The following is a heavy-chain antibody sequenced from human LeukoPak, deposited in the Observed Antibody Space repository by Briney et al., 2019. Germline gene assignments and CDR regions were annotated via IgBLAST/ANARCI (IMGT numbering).Heavy chain of an antibody. CDR3: AELGITMTGGV. CDR1: GFTFSTYA. V-gene: IGHV3-64*01. Sequence: PGGSLRLSCAASGFTFSTYAMHWVRQAPGKGLEYVSAISSSGGSTFYANSVKGRFTISRDNFKNTLYLQMGSLRAEDTAVYYCAELGITMTGGVWGKGTTVTISS. D-gene: IGHD3-10*02. J-gene: IGHJ6*04. CDR2: ISSSGGST.